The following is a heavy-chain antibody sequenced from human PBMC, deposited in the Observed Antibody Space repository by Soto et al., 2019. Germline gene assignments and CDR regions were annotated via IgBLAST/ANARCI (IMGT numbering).Heavy chain of an antibody. CDR2: INPNSGNI. CDR1: GNTFTSYD. J-gene: IGHJ4*02. Sequence: ASVKVSCKASGNTFTSYDINWVRQATGHGLEWMGWINPNSGNIGYAQKFQGRVAMTRDTAIRTAYMEVSRLRSDDTAVYYCARGRASGSYYLLDYWGQGTLVTVSS. CDR3: ARGRASGSYYLLDY. D-gene: IGHD3-10*01. V-gene: IGHV1-8*01.